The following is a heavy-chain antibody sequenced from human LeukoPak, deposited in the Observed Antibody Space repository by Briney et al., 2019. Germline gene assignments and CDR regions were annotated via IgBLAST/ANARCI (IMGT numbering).Heavy chain of an antibody. CDR3: ARASYYYDSSGYIDY. D-gene: IGHD3-22*01. CDR1: GGTFSSYA. V-gene: IGHV1-69*05. J-gene: IGHJ4*02. Sequence: SVKVSCKASGGTFSSYAISWVRQAPGQGLEWMGRIIPIFGTANYAQKFQGRVTITTAESTSTAYMELSSLRSEDTAVYYCARASYYYDSSGYIDYWGQGTLVTVSS. CDR2: IIPIFGTA.